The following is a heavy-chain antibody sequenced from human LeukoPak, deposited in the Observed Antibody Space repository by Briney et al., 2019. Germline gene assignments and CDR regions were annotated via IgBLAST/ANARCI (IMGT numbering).Heavy chain of an antibody. CDR1: GFTFSSYA. CDR3: AVYSSSFYFDY. J-gene: IGHJ4*02. D-gene: IGHD6-6*01. V-gene: IGHV3-23*01. CDR2: ISGSGGST. Sequence: GGSLRLSCAASGFTFSSYAMSWVRQAPGKGLGWVSAISGSGGSTYYADSVKGRFTISRDNSKNTLYLQMNSLRAEDTAVYYCAVYSSSFYFDYWGQGTLVTVSS.